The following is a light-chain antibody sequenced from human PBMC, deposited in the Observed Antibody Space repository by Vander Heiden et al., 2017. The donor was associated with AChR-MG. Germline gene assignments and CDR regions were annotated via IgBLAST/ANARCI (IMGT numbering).Light chain of an antibody. CDR1: QSIRSY. J-gene: IGKJ1*01. Sequence: DTQMTQSPSSLSASVGDRVTITCRASQSIRSYLNWYQQKPGKAPKLLIYAASSLQSGVPSRFRGSGSATDFTLTISSLQREDSATYYCQQTYSTPRTFGQGTKVEIK. CDR3: QQTYSTPRT. V-gene: IGKV1-39*01. CDR2: AAS.